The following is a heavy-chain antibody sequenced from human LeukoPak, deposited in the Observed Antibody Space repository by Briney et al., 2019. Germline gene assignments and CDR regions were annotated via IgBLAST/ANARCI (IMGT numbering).Heavy chain of an antibody. CDR3: ARVPLYSSSWATHFDY. CDR1: GFTFSSYS. CDR2: ISSSSSYI. V-gene: IGHV3-21*01. Sequence: GGSLRLSCAASGFTFSSYSMNWVRQAPGKGLECVSSISSSSSYIYYADSVKGRFTISRDNAKNSLYLQMNSLRAEDTAVYYCARVPLYSSSWATHFDYWGQGTLVTVSS. D-gene: IGHD6-13*01. J-gene: IGHJ4*02.